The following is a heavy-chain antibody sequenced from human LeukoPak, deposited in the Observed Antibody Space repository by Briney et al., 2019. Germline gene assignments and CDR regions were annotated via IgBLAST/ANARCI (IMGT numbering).Heavy chain of an antibody. CDR3: AKALNYWYFDL. J-gene: IGHJ2*01. CDR2: SGGDGGRT. CDR1: GFTFSSYD. Sequence: GGSLRLSCAASGFTFSSYDMSWVRQAPGKGLEWVSGSGGDGGRTYADSVKGRFTISRDNSKNTLYLQMNSLRAEDTATYYCAKALNYWYFDLWGRGNLVTVSS. V-gene: IGHV3-23*01.